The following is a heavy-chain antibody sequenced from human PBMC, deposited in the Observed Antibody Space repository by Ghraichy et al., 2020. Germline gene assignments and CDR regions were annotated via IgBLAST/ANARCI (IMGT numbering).Heavy chain of an antibody. D-gene: IGHD6-19*01. Sequence: GGSLRLSCAASGFTFKNYAMNWARQAPGKGLEWVSHISVNVVSTYYADSVKGRFTISRDNSKNTLYLQMNSLRAEDTAIYYCGSQWLDDYWGQGTLVTVSS. CDR1: GFTFKNYA. CDR2: ISVNVVST. J-gene: IGHJ4*02. CDR3: GSQWLDDY. V-gene: IGHV3-23*01.